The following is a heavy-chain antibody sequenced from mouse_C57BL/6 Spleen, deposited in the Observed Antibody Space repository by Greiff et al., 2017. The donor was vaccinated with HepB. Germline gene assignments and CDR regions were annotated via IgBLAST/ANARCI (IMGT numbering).Heavy chain of an antibody. CDR3: TNFYGSSPYFDY. D-gene: IGHD1-1*01. CDR1: GFNIKDDY. V-gene: IGHV14-4*01. J-gene: IGHJ2*01. CDR2: IDPENGDT. Sequence: VHVKQSGAELVRPGASVKLSCTASGFNIKDDYMHWVKQRPEQGLEWIGWIDPENGDTEYASKFQGKATITADTSSNTAYLQLSSLTSEDTAVYYCTNFYGSSPYFDYWGQGTTLTVSS.